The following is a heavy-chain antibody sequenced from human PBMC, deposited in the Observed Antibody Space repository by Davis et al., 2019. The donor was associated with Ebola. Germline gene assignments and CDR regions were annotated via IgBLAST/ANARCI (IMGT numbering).Heavy chain of an antibody. CDR1: GFTFRRYA. CDR3: ARDFVLWSPEYYFDS. D-gene: IGHD3-3*01. CDR2: MSFDGSNK. V-gene: IGHV3-30*04. J-gene: IGHJ4*02. Sequence: GESLNTPCLASGFTFRRYAMHRVRQAPGKGLEGGAVMSFDGSNKSYADSVKGRFTISRDNFKKELYLRMYSLRAEDTAVYYCARDFVLWSPEYYFDSWGQGTLVTVSS.